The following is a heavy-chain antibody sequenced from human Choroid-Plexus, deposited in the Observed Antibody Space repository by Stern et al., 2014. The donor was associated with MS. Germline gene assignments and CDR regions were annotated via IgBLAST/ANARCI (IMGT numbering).Heavy chain of an antibody. Sequence: VHLVESGGGVVQPGRPLRLSCVGSAFTFGSCAMHWVRQAPGKGLAWVALVSYDGSNKYYADSVKGRFTISRDNSQNTLYMQMSSLRPEDTAVYYCAKDRHYLTYFFDHWGQGSLVTVSS. CDR2: VSYDGSNK. CDR3: AKDRHYLTYFFDH. D-gene: IGHD2/OR15-2a*01. V-gene: IGHV3-30*18. CDR1: AFTFGSCA. J-gene: IGHJ5*02.